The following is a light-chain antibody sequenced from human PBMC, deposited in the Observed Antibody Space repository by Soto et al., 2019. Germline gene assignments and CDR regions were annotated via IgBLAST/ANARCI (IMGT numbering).Light chain of an antibody. CDR1: QSIKSW. CDR3: QQYNSYPWT. CDR2: DAS. V-gene: IGKV1-5*01. J-gene: IGKJ1*01. Sequence: DIKMTQSPSTLSASDGDRVTITCRASQSIKSWLAWYQQKPGKAPKVLIYDASSLESGVPSRFSGSGSGTEFTLTISSLQPDDFATYYCQQYNSYPWTFGQGTKVDIK.